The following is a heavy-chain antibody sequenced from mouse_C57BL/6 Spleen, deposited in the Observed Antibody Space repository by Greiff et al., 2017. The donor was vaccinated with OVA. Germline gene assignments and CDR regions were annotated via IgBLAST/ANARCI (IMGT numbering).Heavy chain of an antibody. CDR3: ATMVTTEAWFAY. Sequence: VQRVESGAELAKPGASVKLSCKASGYTFTSYWMHWVKQRPGQGLEWIGYINPSSGYTKYNQKIKDKVTLTADKSSSTAYMQLSSLTYADSAVYYCATMVTTEAWFAYWGQGTLVTVSA. CDR1: GYTFTSYW. CDR2: INPSSGYT. J-gene: IGHJ3*01. V-gene: IGHV1-7*01. D-gene: IGHD2-2*01.